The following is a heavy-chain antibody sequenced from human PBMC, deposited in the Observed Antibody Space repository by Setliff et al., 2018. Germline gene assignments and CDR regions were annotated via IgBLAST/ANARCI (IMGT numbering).Heavy chain of an antibody. CDR3: ARDQWVRSPPLSFSYGMDV. CDR1: GGSISGSHYY. Sequence: SETLSLTCSVSGGSISGSHYYWVWMRQPPGKRLEWIGSTYYNGTAYYNPSLQSRATISLDTSKNQLSLTLTSVTATDTAVYYCARDQWVRSPPLSFSYGMDVWGLGTTVTVSS. V-gene: IGHV4-39*07. J-gene: IGHJ6*02. D-gene: IGHD2-8*01. CDR2: TYYNGTA.